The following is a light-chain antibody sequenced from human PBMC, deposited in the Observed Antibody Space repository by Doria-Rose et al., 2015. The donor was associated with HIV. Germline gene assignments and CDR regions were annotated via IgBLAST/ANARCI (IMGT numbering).Light chain of an antibody. Sequence: EIVLTQSPGTLSLSPGERATLSCRASQSFSSTYLAWYQQKSGQAPSLLIYDGSTRATGIPDRFGASGSGTDFTLTINRLEPEDFALYYCHQYGTSWTFGQGTKVEI. CDR1: QSFSSTY. CDR3: HQYGTSWT. J-gene: IGKJ1*01. CDR2: DGS. V-gene: IGKV3-20*01.